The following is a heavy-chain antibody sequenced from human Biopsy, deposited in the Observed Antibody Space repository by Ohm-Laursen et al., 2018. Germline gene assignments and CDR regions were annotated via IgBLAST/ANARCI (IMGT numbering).Heavy chain of an antibody. J-gene: IGHJ6*02. Sequence: SLRLSCAASGFTFNNYGMQWVRQAPGKGLEWVAFIFYDGSNTYYADSVKGRFTISRDNSRDTLYLQMSSLRAEDTAVYYCAKDRYNYTPIGGFSMDVWGQGTTVTVPS. CDR1: GFTFNNYG. CDR3: AKDRYNYTPIGGFSMDV. V-gene: IGHV3-30*18. CDR2: IFYDGSNT. D-gene: IGHD5-18*01.